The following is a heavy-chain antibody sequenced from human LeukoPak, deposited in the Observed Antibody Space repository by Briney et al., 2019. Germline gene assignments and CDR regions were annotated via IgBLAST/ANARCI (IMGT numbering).Heavy chain of an antibody. D-gene: IGHD5-18*01. Sequence: GASVKVSCKASGYTFTAYYIHWVRQAPGQGLEWMGWINPNSGGTSFALKFQGRVTLTSDASITTAYMELTSLRSDDTAVYYCAKDKHLWSETWFDPWGQGTLVTVSS. V-gene: IGHV1-2*02. CDR1: GYTFTAYY. CDR2: INPNSGGT. J-gene: IGHJ5*02. CDR3: AKDKHLWSETWFDP.